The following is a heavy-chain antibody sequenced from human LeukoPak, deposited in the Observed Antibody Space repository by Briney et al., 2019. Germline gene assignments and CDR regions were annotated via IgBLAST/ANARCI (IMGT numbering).Heavy chain of an antibody. CDR3: ARRPYSSGWSFDY. Sequence: PGGALRLSCAASGFTFSSYAMHWVRQAPGKGLEWVAVISYDGSNKYYADSVKGRFTISRDNSKNTLYLQINSLRAEDTAVYYCARRPYSSGWSFDYWGQGTLVTVSS. J-gene: IGHJ4*02. CDR1: GFTFSSYA. D-gene: IGHD6-19*01. V-gene: IGHV3-30*14. CDR2: ISYDGSNK.